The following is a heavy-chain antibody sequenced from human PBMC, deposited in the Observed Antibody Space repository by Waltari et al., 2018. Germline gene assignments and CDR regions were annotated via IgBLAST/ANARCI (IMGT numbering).Heavy chain of an antibody. J-gene: IGHJ4*02. CDR2: VYYSGST. Sequence: QLQLPESGPGLVKPSETLSLTCTVSGGSISSSSYYWGWIRQPPGKGLEWIGSVYYSGSTYYNPSLKSRVTISVDTSKNQFSLKLSSVTAADTAVYYCARLGGSYFDYWGQGTLVTVSS. CDR1: GGSISSSSYY. CDR3: ARLGGSYFDY. V-gene: IGHV4-39*01. D-gene: IGHD1-26*01.